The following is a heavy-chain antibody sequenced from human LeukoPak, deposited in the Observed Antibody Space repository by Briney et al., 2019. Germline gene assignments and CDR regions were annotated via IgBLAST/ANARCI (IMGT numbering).Heavy chain of an antibody. CDR3: ARDRAQRRPERGYFDY. Sequence: PGGSLRLFCAASGFTFNSYGMHWVRQAPGKGLEWVAVIWYDGSNKYYADSVKGRFTISRDNSKNTLYLQMNSLRAEDTAVYYCARDRAQRRPERGYFDYWGRGTLVTVSS. CDR2: IWYDGSNK. V-gene: IGHV3-33*01. CDR1: GFTFNSYG. J-gene: IGHJ4*02. D-gene: IGHD1-14*01.